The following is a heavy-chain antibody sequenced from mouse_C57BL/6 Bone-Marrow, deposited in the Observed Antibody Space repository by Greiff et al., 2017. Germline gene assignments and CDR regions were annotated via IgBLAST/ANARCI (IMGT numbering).Heavy chain of an antibody. Sequence: QVQLQQPGAELVMPGASVKLSCKASGYTFTSYWMHWVKQRPGPGLEWIGEIDPSDSYTNYNQKFKGKSPLTVDKSSSTAYMQLSSRTSEDSAVYYCAREGYSGDFDYWGQGTTLTVSS. V-gene: IGHV1-69*01. CDR3: AREGYSGDFDY. D-gene: IGHD1-1*02. CDR2: IDPSDSYT. J-gene: IGHJ2*01. CDR1: GYTFTSYW.